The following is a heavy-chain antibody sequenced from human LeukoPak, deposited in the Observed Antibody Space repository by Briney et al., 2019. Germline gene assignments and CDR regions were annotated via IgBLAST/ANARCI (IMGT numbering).Heavy chain of an antibody. CDR3: ARGPTYYDFWSGYYQVDQNAFDI. J-gene: IGHJ3*02. Sequence: SETLSLTCTVSGGSISSYYWSWIRQPAGKGLEWIGRIYTSGSTNYNPSLKSRVTMSVDTSKNQFSLKLSSVTAADTAVYYCARGPTYYDFWSGYYQVDQNAFDIWGQGTMVTVSS. V-gene: IGHV4-4*07. CDR1: GGSISSYY. CDR2: IYTSGST. D-gene: IGHD3-3*01.